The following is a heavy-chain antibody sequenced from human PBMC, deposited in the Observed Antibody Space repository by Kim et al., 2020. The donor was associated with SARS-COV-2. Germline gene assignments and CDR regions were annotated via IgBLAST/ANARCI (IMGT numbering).Heavy chain of an antibody. J-gene: IGHJ4*02. CDR2: IKQDGSEK. Sequence: GGSLRLSCAASGFTFSNYWMSWVRQAPGKGLEWVANIKQDGSEKYYVDSVKGRFTISRDNTKNSLYLQMNNLRAEDTAVYYCARGGSDVDYWGQGTLVTVSS. D-gene: IGHD6-19*01. V-gene: IGHV3-7*03. CDR1: GFTFSNYW. CDR3: ARGGSDVDY.